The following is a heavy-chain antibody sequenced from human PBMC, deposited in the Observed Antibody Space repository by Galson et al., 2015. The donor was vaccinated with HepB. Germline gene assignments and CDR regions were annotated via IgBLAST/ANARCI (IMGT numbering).Heavy chain of an antibody. CDR3: ARDRGLIVGASGAFDI. D-gene: IGHD1-26*01. Sequence: SLRLSCAASGFTFSSYAMHWVRQAPGKGLEWVAVISYDGSNKYYADSVKGRFTISRDNSKNTLYLQMNSLRAEDTAVYYCARDRGLIVGASGAFDIWGQGTMVTVSS. CDR2: ISYDGSNK. V-gene: IGHV3-30-3*01. J-gene: IGHJ3*02. CDR1: GFTFSSYA.